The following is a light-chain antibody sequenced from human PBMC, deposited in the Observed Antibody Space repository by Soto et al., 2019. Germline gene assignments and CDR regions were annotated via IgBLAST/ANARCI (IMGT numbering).Light chain of an antibody. J-gene: IGKJ5*01. V-gene: IGKV3D-15*01. CDR2: GAS. Sequence: EIVMTQSPATLSVSPGERATLSCRASQSVDSNLAWYQQKPGQAPRLLIFGASTRATGIPARFSGSGSGTDFTLTISSLQSEDFGVYFCQQYDNWPLTFGQGTRLEIK. CDR3: QQYDNWPLT. CDR1: QSVDSN.